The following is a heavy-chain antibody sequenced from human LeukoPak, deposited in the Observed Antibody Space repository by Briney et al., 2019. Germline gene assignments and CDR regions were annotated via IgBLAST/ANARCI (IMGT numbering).Heavy chain of an antibody. CDR1: GFTFNSYW. V-gene: IGHV3-7*01. J-gene: IGHJ4*02. D-gene: IGHD3-22*01. Sequence: GGSLRLSCAASGFTFNSYWMSWVRQAPGKGLKWVANIRQDGSEKYYVDSVKGRFTISRDNAKNSLYLQMNSLRAEDTAVYYCARWYDSSGYPDYWGQGTLVTVSS. CDR3: ARWYDSSGYPDY. CDR2: IRQDGSEK.